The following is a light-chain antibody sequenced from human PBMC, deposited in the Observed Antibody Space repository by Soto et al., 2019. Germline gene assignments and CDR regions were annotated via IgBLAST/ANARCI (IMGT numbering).Light chain of an antibody. J-gene: IGKJ1*01. CDR2: DTS. CDR3: QQYGTSPLT. CDR1: QSVTSTY. V-gene: IGKV3-20*01. Sequence: EIVLTQSPGTLSLSPGERATVSCRASQSVTSTYLAWYQQTPGQAPRLLIYDTSYRATGIPDRFSGSGFGTDFTLTISRLEPEDLAVYYCQQYGTSPLTFGQGTKVEIK.